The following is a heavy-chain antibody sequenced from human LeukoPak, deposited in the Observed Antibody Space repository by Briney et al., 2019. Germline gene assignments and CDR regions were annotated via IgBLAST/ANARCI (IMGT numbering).Heavy chain of an antibody. J-gene: IGHJ4*02. D-gene: IGHD1-1*01. Sequence: ASVKVSCKASGYTFTGYYMHWVRQAPGQGLEWMGWINPNSGGTNYAQKFQGRVTMTRDTSISTAHMELSRLRSDDTAVYYCARDQLDDVGDDYWGQGTLVTVSS. CDR1: GYTFTGYY. CDR2: INPNSGGT. V-gene: IGHV1-2*02. CDR3: ARDQLDDVGDDY.